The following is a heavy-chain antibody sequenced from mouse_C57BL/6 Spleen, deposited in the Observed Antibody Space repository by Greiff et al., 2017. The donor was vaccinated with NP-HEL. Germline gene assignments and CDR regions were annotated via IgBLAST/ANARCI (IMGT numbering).Heavy chain of an antibody. CDR3: AREAGTQATDFDY. D-gene: IGHD3-2*02. V-gene: IGHV1-82*01. J-gene: IGHJ2*01. CDR1: GYAFSSSW. Sequence: QVQLQQSGPELVKPGASVKISCKASGYAFSSSWMNWVKQRPGKGLEWIGRIYPGDGDTNYNGKFKGKATLTADKSSSTAYMQLSSLTSEDSVRYFCAREAGTQATDFDYWGQGTTLTVSS. CDR2: IYPGDGDT.